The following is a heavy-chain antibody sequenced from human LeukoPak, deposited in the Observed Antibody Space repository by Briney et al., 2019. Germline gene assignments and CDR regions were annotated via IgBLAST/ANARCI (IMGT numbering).Heavy chain of an antibody. Sequence: ASVKVSCKASGYTFTGYYMHWVRQAPGQGLEWMGRINPNSGGTNYAQKFRGRVTMTRDTSISTAYMELSRLRSDDTAVYYCAIWPATDDAFDIWGQGTMVTVSS. D-gene: IGHD3-10*01. CDR2: INPNSGGT. CDR1: GYTFTGYY. J-gene: IGHJ3*02. V-gene: IGHV1-2*06. CDR3: AIWPATDDAFDI.